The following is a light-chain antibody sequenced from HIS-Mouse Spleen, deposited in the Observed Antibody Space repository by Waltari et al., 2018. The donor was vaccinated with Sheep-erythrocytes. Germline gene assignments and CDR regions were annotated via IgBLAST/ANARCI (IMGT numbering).Light chain of an antibody. CDR2: QDS. V-gene: IGLV3-1*01. J-gene: IGLJ2*01. CDR3: QAWDSSTVV. CDR1: NLGDKY. Sequence: SYQLTQPPSVSVSPGQTASITCSGHNLGDKYACWYQQKPGHSPVLVIYQDSKRPSGIPERFSGSNSGNTATLTISGTQAMDEADYYCQAWDSSTVVFGGGTKLTVL.